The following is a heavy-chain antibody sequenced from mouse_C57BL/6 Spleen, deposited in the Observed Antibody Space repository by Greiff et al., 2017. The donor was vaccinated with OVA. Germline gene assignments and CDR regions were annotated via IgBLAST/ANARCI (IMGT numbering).Heavy chain of an antibody. Sequence: QVQLQQSGAELVRPGASVTLSCKASGYTFTDYEMHWVKQTPVHGLEWIGAIDPETGGTAYNQKFKGKAILTADKSSSTAYMELRSLTSEDSAVYYCTRGGSSYPYFDVWGTGTTVTVSS. V-gene: IGHV1-15*01. CDR1: GYTFTDYE. J-gene: IGHJ1*03. D-gene: IGHD1-1*01. CDR3: TRGGSSYPYFDV. CDR2: IDPETGGT.